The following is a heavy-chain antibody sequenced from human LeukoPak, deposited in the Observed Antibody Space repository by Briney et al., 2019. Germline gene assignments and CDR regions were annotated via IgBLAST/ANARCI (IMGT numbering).Heavy chain of an antibody. J-gene: IGHJ6*03. Sequence: SETLSLTCSVSDDSITMYYWTWIRQPPGKGLEWIGYVDHTGSTNFNPSLNGRVSISRDTTKNLFSLRLRSVTAADTAVYFCARGRVSSSTWYNTYHYYFYMDLWGKGTTVTVSS. CDR1: DDSITMYY. CDR2: VDHTGST. CDR3: ARGRVSSSTWYNTYHYYFYMDL. D-gene: IGHD6-13*01. V-gene: IGHV4-59*01.